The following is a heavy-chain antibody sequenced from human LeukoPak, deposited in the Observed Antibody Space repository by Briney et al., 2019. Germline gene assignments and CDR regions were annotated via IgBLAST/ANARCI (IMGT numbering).Heavy chain of an antibody. V-gene: IGHV3-21*01. D-gene: IGHD6-19*01. CDR3: AIDRYSSGWYTFDY. CDR2: ISSSSSYI. J-gene: IGHJ4*02. Sequence: PGGSLRLSCAASGFTFSNFGINWVRQAPGKGLEWVSSISSSSSYISYADSVKGRFTISGDNAKNSLDLQMNSLRAEDTAVYYCAIDRYSSGWYTFDYWGQGTLVTVSS. CDR1: GFTFSNFG.